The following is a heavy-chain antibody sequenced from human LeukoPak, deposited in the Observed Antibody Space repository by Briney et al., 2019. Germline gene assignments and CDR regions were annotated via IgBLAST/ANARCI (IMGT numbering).Heavy chain of an antibody. D-gene: IGHD2/OR15-2a*01. J-gene: IGHJ4*02. CDR1: GFDFSSNW. CDR2: IKGDGIST. Sequence: GGSLRLSCAASGFDFSSNWMHWVRHAPGQGLVWVSRIKGDGISTNYADSVKGRFTISRDNSKNTLYLQMNSLRAEDTAVYYCARISIGPDYWGQGTLVTVSS. V-gene: IGHV3-74*01. CDR3: ARISIGPDY.